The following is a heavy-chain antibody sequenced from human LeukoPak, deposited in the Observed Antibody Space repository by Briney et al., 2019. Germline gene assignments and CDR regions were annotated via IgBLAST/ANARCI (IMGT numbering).Heavy chain of an antibody. J-gene: IGHJ4*02. CDR1: GFTVSSKY. Sequence: GGSLRLSCAASGFTVSSKYMSWVRQAPGKGLEWVSVIHSGGRTHYVDSVKGRFTISRDNSKNTVYPQMNSLRAEDTAVYYCASLYYGGNNFDYWGQGTLVTVSS. V-gene: IGHV3-66*01. D-gene: IGHD4-23*01. CDR2: IHSGGRT. CDR3: ASLYYGGNNFDY.